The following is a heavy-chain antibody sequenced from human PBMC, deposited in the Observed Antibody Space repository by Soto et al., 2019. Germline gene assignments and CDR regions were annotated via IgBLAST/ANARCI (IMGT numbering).Heavy chain of an antibody. CDR3: TRDASRDSSARGWFDP. D-gene: IGHD6-13*01. CDR1: GLTSRGFT. V-gene: IGHV3-21*01. Sequence: PGGYLGLPCAASGLTSRGFTMNWVRQAPGKVLEWVSTISRNSAYIYYTDALSGRFTISRDNAKNSRHLQMNSLRAEDTAVYYCTRDASRDSSARGWFDPWGPGTLVTVSS. CDR2: ISRNSAYI. J-gene: IGHJ5*02.